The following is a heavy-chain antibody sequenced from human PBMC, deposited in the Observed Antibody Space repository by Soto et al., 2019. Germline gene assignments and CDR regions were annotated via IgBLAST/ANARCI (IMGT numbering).Heavy chain of an antibody. CDR2: ISGRDTTI. D-gene: IGHD2-15*01. V-gene: IGHV3-11*01. J-gene: IGHJ4*02. CDR1: GFTFSDYY. CDR3: GRDRCTGCTCYCFVY. Sequence: QVQLVESGGGLVKPGGSLTLSCAASGFTFSDYYMSWIRQAPGKGLEWVSYISGRDTTIYYADSVKGRFTISRDNAKNSLYLQMNSLRAEDTAVYYCGRDRCTGCTCYCFVYWGQGTLVAVSS.